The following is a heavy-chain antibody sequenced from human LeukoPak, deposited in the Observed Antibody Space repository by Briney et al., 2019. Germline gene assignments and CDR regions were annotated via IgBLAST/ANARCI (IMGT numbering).Heavy chain of an antibody. J-gene: IGHJ4*02. CDR1: GFTFSSYS. CDR2: ISGSGDSI. Sequence: GGSLRLSCAASGFTFSSYSMNWVRQAPGKGLEWVSTISGSGDSIYYADSVKGRFTISRDNSKNILYLQMNSLRAEDTAIYYCAKESSSGYYSTDSWGQGTQVTVSS. V-gene: IGHV3-23*01. CDR3: AKESSSGYYSTDS. D-gene: IGHD3-22*01.